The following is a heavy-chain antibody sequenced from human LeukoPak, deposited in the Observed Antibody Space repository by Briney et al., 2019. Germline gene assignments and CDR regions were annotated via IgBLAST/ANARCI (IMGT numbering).Heavy chain of an antibody. J-gene: IGHJ4*02. CDR3: ARRPGGRYYFDY. D-gene: IGHD3-16*01. CDR1: GFTFSDLW. Sequence: GGSLRLPYAASGFTFSDLWMRCVRPARGKGPEWGANIKQDATEKYYVDCGKGRFTISRDNAKNSLYLQVNSLSPEDTAVYYCARRPGGRYYFDYWGQGVLVTVSS. V-gene: IGHV3-7*05. CDR2: IKQDATEK.